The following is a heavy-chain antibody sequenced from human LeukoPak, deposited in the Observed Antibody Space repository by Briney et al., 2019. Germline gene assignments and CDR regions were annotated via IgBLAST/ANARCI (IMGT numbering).Heavy chain of an antibody. J-gene: IGHJ4*02. Sequence: PSGTLSLTCDVSGDSISTPHWWSWVRQPPGKGLEWIGYIYYSGSTNYNPSLKSRVTISVDTSKNQFSLKLSSVTAADTAVYYCARLLPEKNYYGDYDATAGVVDYWGQGTLVTVSS. CDR2: IYYSGST. CDR1: GDSISTPHW. V-gene: IGHV4-4*02. D-gene: IGHD4-17*01. CDR3: ARLLPEKNYYGDYDATAGVVDY.